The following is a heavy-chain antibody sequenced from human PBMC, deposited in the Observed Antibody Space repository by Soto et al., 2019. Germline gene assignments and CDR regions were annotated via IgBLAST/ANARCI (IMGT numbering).Heavy chain of an antibody. CDR1: GGSVSSNW. V-gene: IGHV4-4*02. D-gene: IGHD3-16*01. CDR2: IHHDGGT. CDR3: ASERTGGFSLGY. J-gene: IGHJ4*02. Sequence: QVQLQESGPGLVKPSETLSLTCTVSGGSVSSNWWSWVRQPPGKGLEWVGEIHHDGGTNYNTSLKRRVSISLDNSKNQVSLEVTSVTAADAALYYCASERTGGFSLGYWGQGTLVTVSP.